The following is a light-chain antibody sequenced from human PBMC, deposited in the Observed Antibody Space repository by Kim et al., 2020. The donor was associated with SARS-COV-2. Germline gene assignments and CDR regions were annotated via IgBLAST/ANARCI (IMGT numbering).Light chain of an antibody. CDR2: KNN. CDR3: ASRDDSLSAFYV. Sequence: KVTISCPGSISNIGSNNVYWYQQHPGTAPKLLIYKNNQRPPGDPDPFSGSKSGSSASLAISGLRSGDEADYYCASRDDSLSAFYVFGTGTKVTVL. CDR1: ISNIGSNN. V-gene: IGLV1-47*01. J-gene: IGLJ1*01.